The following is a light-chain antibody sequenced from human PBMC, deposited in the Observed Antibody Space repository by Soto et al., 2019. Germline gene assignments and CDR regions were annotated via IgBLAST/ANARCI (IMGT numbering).Light chain of an antibody. CDR3: AAWDDSLSGRDVV. J-gene: IGLJ2*01. CDR2: RNN. Sequence: QAVLTQPPSLSGAPGQRITISCTGTSSNLGAAFAVQWYQQLPGAAPKLLIYRNNQRPSGVPDRFSGSKSGTSASLAISGLRSEDEADYYCAAWDDSLSGRDVVFGGGTKLTVL. V-gene: IGLV1-47*01. CDR1: SSNLGAAFA.